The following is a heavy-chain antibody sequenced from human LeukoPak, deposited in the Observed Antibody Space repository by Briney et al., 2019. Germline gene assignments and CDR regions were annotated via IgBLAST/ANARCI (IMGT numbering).Heavy chain of an antibody. J-gene: IGHJ5*02. CDR2: IYSSGST. CDR3: ARDLRSLDAISDLSWFDP. V-gene: IGHV4-4*07. D-gene: IGHD3-3*01. CDR1: GDSISSSY. Sequence: PSETLSLTCTVSGDSISSSYWSWIRLPAGKGLEWIGHIYSSGSTNYNPSLKSRVTMSVDTSKNQFSLKMNSVTAADTAVYYCARDLRSLDAISDLSWFDPWGQGTLVTVSS.